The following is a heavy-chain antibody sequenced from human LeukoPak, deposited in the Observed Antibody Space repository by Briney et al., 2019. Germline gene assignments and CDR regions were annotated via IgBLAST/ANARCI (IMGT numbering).Heavy chain of an antibody. CDR1: GFAFSSYG. V-gene: IGHV3-30*03. D-gene: IGHD3-10*01. CDR2: ISYDGSNK. CDR3: AERITYYYGSGYGMDL. J-gene: IGHJ6*04. Sequence: GRSLRLSCAASGFAFSSYGMHWVRQAPGKGLEWVAVISYDGSNKYYADSVKGRFTISRDNSKNTLYLQMNSLRAEDTAVYYCAERITYYYGSGYGMDLWGKGTTVTVSS.